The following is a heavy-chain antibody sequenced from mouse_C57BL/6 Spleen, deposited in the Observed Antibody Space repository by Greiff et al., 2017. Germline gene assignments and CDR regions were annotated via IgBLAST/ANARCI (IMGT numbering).Heavy chain of an antibody. CDR3: TRGDGSSLCAMDY. CDR2: ISSGGDYI. CDR1: GFTFSSYA. J-gene: IGHJ4*01. Sequence: EVMLVESGDGLVKPGGSLKLSCAASGFTFSSYAMSWVRQTPAKRLEWVAYISSGGDYIYYADTVTGRFTITRDNARNALYMQMSSLKAEDTAMYYCTRGDGSSLCAMDYWGQGTSVTVSS. V-gene: IGHV5-9-1*02. D-gene: IGHD1-1*01.